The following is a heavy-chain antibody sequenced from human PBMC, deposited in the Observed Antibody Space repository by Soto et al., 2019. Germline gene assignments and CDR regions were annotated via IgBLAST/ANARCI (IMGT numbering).Heavy chain of an antibody. CDR2: IHYSGST. Sequence: QVQLQESGPGLVKPSETLSLTCTVSGGSISSYYWSWIRQSPGKGLEWIGYIHYSGSTKSNPSLKSGVTISVDMSRNQVSVKLSSVTAADSAVYFCARARYQLLHPYYYGMDVWGQGTTVTVSS. V-gene: IGHV4-59*01. J-gene: IGHJ6*02. D-gene: IGHD2-2*01. CDR1: GGSISSYY. CDR3: ARARYQLLHPYYYGMDV.